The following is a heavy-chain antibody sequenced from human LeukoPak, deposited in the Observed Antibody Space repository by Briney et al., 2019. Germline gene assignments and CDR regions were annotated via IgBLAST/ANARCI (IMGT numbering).Heavy chain of an antibody. J-gene: IGHJ6*03. CDR3: ATANRYSLYMDV. V-gene: IGHV4-4*07. CDR2: IYISGST. D-gene: IGHD1-14*01. Sequence: PSETLSLTCTVSGGPFSSYYWSWIRQPAGKGLECIGRIYISGSTSYNPSLKSRVTMSVDTSKNQFSLRLSSVTAADTAVYYCATANRYSLYMDVWGKGATVTVSS. CDR1: GGPFSSYY.